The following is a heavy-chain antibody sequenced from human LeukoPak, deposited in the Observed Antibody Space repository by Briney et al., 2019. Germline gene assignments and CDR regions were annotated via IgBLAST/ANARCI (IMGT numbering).Heavy chain of an antibody. J-gene: IGHJ4*02. CDR1: GFAFSDYY. CDR2: ISSGSTYT. CDR3: ARVSSSSTNYFDS. V-gene: IGHV3-11*06. Sequence: GGSLRLSCAASGFAFSDYYMTWIRQAPGKGLEWVSYISSGSTYTNYGDAVKGRFIISRDNAKNSLYLQMNSLRAEDTAVYYCARVSSSSTNYFDSWAQGTLVTVSS. D-gene: IGHD6-19*01.